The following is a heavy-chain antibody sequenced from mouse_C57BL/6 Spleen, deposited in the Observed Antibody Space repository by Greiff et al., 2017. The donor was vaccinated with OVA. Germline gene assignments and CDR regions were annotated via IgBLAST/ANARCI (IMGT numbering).Heavy chain of an antibody. CDR1: GFTFSSYA. CDR2: ISSGGDYI. D-gene: IGHD2-1*01. J-gene: IGHJ2*01. CDR3: TRDRGNYIDY. Sequence: EVQGVESGAGLVKPGGSLKLSCAASGFTFSSYAMSWVRQTPEKRLEWVAYISSGGDYIYYADTVKGRFTISRDNARNTLYLQMSSLKSEDTAMYYCTRDRGNYIDYWGQGTTLTVSS. V-gene: IGHV5-9-1*02.